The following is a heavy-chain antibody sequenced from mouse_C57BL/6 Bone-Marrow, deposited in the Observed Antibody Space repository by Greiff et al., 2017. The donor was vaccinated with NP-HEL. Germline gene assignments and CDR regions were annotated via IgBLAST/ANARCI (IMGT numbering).Heavy chain of an antibody. J-gene: IGHJ1*03. CDR1: GYSITSGYY. CDR3: ARGDYYCNWYFDV. Sequence: EVKLVESGPGLVKPSQSLSLTCSVTGYSITSGYYWNWIRQFPGNKLEWMGYISYDGSNNYNPSLKNRISITRDTSKNQFFLKLNSVTTEDTATYYCARGDYYCNWYFDVWGTGTTVTVSS. V-gene: IGHV3-6*01. CDR2: ISYDGSN. D-gene: IGHD1-1*01.